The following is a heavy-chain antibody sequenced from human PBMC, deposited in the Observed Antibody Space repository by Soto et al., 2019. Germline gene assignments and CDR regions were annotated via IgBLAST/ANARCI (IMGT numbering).Heavy chain of an antibody. Sequence: QVQLVQSGAEVKKPGSSVKVSCKAPGGTFSSYAISWVRQAPGQGLEWMGGIIPSFGTAKYAQKLQGRVTITADESTSSGYMELSSLRSEDTAVYYCARSQGGSSSLDIYYYYYYGMDVWGQGTTVTVSS. CDR2: IIPSFGTA. CDR3: ARSQGGSSSLDIYYYYYYGMDV. J-gene: IGHJ6*02. V-gene: IGHV1-69*01. D-gene: IGHD2-15*01. CDR1: GGTFSSYA.